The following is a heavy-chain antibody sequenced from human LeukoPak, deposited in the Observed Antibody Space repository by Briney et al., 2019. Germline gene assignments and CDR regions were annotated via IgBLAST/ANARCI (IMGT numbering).Heavy chain of an antibody. J-gene: IGHJ4*02. CDR1: GFTFSSYA. Sequence: GGSLRLSCAASGFTFSSYAMHWVRQAPGKGLEWVAVISYDGSNKYYADSVKGRFTISRDNSKNTLYLQMNSLRAGDTALYYCAKEGGGVFGELLYHFDYWGQGTLVTVSS. D-gene: IGHD3-10*01. V-gene: IGHV3-30-3*01. CDR3: AKEGGGVFGELLYHFDY. CDR2: ISYDGSNK.